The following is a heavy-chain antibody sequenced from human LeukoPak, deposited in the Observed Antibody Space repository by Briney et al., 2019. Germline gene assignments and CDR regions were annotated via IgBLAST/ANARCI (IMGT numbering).Heavy chain of an antibody. J-gene: IGHJ4*02. Sequence: ASVKVSCKASGYTFTSYGISWVRQAPGQGLEWMGWISAYNGNTNYAQKLQGRVTMTRDTSTSTVYMELSSLRSEDTAVYYCARDWGGNYRHFDYWGQGTLVTVSS. V-gene: IGHV1-18*01. CDR1: GYTFTSYG. D-gene: IGHD4-11*01. CDR2: ISAYNGNT. CDR3: ARDWGGNYRHFDY.